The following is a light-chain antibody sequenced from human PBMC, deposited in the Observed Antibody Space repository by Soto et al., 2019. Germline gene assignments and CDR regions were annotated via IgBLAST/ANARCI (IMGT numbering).Light chain of an antibody. CDR2: AAS. CDR3: QQSYSTPIT. Sequence: DIQMTQSPSSLSASVGDRVTITCRASQSISSYLNWYQQKPGKAPKLLIYAASSLQSGVPSRFSGSGSGTAFTLTIRSLHPEDFATYSCQQSYSTPITFGQGTRLEIK. CDR1: QSISSY. V-gene: IGKV1-39*01. J-gene: IGKJ5*01.